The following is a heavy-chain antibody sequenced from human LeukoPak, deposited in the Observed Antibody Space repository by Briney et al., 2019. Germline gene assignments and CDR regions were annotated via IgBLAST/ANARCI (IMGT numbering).Heavy chain of an antibody. V-gene: IGHV1-2*02. CDR3: ARDLRYSSGWYFPHTTNWFDP. D-gene: IGHD6-19*01. J-gene: IGHJ5*02. CDR2: INPNSGGT. Sequence: GASVKVSCKASGYTFTSYFIHWVRQAPGQGLEWMGWINPNSGGTNYAQKFQGRVTMTRDTSISTAYMELSRLRSDDTAVYYCARDLRYSSGWYFPHTTNWFDPWGQGTLVTVSS. CDR1: GYTFTSYF.